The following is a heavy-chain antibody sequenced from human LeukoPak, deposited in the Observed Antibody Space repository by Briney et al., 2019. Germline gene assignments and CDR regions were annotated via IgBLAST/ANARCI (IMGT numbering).Heavy chain of an antibody. CDR3: ARAADCSSTSCSYLDY. Sequence: PGSSVKVSCKASGGTFSSYAISWVRQAPGQGLEWIGGIIPIFGTANYAQKFQGRVTITADESTSTAYMVLSSLRSEDTAVYYCARAADCSSTSCSYLDYWAQGTLVSVSS. V-gene: IGHV1-69*01. CDR1: GGTFSSYA. CDR2: IIPIFGTA. J-gene: IGHJ4*02. D-gene: IGHD2-2*01.